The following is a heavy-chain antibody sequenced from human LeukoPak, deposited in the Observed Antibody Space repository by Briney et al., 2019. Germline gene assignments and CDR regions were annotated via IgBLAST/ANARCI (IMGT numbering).Heavy chain of an antibody. CDR2: IHYSGST. CDR3: ARSARHFHPKVMWFDP. J-gene: IGHJ5*02. Sequence: SETLSLTCTVAGGSISSGSNYWSWIRQHPGKGLEWIGYIHYSGSTYYNPSLKSRVTISVDTSKNQFSLKLSSVTAADTAVYYCARSARHFHPKVMWFDPWGQGTLVTVSS. CDR1: GGSISSGSNY. V-gene: IGHV4-31*03. D-gene: IGHD6-6*01.